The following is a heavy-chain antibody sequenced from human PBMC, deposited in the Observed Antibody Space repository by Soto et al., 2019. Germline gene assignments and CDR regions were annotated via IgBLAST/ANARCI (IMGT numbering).Heavy chain of an antibody. CDR2: IYYSGST. V-gene: IGHV4-59*08. J-gene: IGHJ4*02. CDR1: GGSISSYY. D-gene: IGHD4-17*01. CDR3: ARRYGYYFDY. Sequence: QVQLQESGPGLVKPSETLSLTCTVSGGSISSYYWSWIRQPPGKGLEWIGYIYYSGSTNYNPFLKSRVTIPVDTSKNQLSLKLSSVTAADTAVYYCARRYGYYFDYWGQGTLVTVSS.